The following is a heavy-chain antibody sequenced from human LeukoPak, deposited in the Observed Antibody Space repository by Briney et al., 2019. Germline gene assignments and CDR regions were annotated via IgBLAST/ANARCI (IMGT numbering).Heavy chain of an antibody. CDR2: INPNSGGT. CDR1: GYTFTGYY. Sequence: GSSVKVSCKASGYTFTGYYMHWVRQAPGQGLEWMGWINPNSGGTNYAQKFQGRVTMTRDTSISTAYMELSRLRSDDTAVYYCARSFLAAAGQYYYYYYYMDVWGKGTTVTVSS. D-gene: IGHD6-13*01. V-gene: IGHV1-2*02. J-gene: IGHJ6*03. CDR3: ARSFLAAAGQYYYYYYYMDV.